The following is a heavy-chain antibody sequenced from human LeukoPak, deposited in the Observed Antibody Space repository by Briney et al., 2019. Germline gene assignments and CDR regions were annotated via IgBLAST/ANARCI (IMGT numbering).Heavy chain of an antibody. V-gene: IGHV1-46*01. J-gene: IGHJ5*02. CDR3: ARGPPYVDTNSWFDP. Sequence: ASVRVSCKASGYTFTSYYMHWVRQAPGQGLEWMGIINPSGGSTSYAQKFQGGVTMTRDTSTSTVYMELSSLRSEDTAVYYCARGPPYVDTNSWFDPWGQGTLVTVSS. CDR1: GYTFTSYY. CDR2: INPSGGST. D-gene: IGHD5-18*01.